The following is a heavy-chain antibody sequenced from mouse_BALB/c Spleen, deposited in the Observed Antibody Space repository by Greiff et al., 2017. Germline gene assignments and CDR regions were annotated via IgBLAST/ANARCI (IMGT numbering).Heavy chain of an antibody. V-gene: IGHV1S81*02. CDR2: INPSNGRT. Sequence: QVQLQQPGAELVKPGASVKLSCKASGYTFTSYWMHWVKQRPGQGLEWIGEINPSNGRTNYNEKFKSKATLTVDKSSSTAYMQLSSLTSEDSAVYYFARRPYYGNPYWYFDVWGAGTTVTVSS. D-gene: IGHD2-10*01. CDR3: ARRPYYGNPYWYFDV. J-gene: IGHJ1*01. CDR1: GYTFTSYW.